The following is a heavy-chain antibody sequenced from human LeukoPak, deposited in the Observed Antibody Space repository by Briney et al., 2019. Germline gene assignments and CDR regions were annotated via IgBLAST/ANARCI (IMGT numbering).Heavy chain of an antibody. D-gene: IGHD6-13*01. V-gene: IGHV3-23*01. CDR2: ISGSGSGT. CDR3: ARGGIAAAGTSFYFDY. Sequence: GGSLRLSCAASGFTFSSYAMSWVRQAPGKGLEWVSGISGSGSGTYYPDSVKGRFTISRDNSKNTLYLQMNSLRAEDTAVYYCARGGIAAAGTSFYFDYWGQGTLVTVSS. J-gene: IGHJ4*02. CDR1: GFTFSSYA.